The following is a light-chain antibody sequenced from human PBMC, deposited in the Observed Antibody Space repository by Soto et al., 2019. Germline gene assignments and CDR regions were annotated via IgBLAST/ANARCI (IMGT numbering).Light chain of an antibody. CDR3: AAWDDSLNAL. CDR2: IND. CDR1: GSNIGDNP. Sequence: QAVVTQPPSASGTPGQRITISCSGSGSNIGDNPVNWYQQLPGAAPKLLIYINDQRPSGVPDRFSGSKSGTSASLAISGLQPEDEADYYCAAWDDSLNALFGTGTKLTVL. V-gene: IGLV1-44*01. J-gene: IGLJ1*01.